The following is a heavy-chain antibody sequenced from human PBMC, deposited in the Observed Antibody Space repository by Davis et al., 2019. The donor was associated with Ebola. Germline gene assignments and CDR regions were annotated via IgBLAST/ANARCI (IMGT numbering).Heavy chain of an antibody. V-gene: IGHV5-10-1*01. CDR2: IDPSDSYT. D-gene: IGHD6-13*01. CDR1: GYSFTSYW. Sequence: KVSCKGSGYSFTSYWISWVRQMPGKGLEWMGRIDPSDSYTNYSPSFQGHVTISADKSISTAYLQWSSLKASDTAMYYCASTSTIAAAGYYYYYYGMDVWGQGTTVTVSS. J-gene: IGHJ6*02. CDR3: ASTSTIAAAGYYYYYYGMDV.